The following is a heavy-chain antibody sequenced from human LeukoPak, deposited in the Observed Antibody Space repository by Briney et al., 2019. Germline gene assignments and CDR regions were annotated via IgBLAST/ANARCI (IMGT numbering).Heavy chain of an antibody. CDR2: IYYRGST. CDR1: GGSISSSSYY. D-gene: IGHD4-11*01. Sequence: SETLSLTCIVSGGSISSSSYYWGWIRQPPGKGLEWIGSIYYRGSTYYNPSLKSRVTISVDTSKNQFSLKLSSVTAADTAVYYCARDSDYSNYDYWGQGTLVTVSS. CDR3: ARDSDYSNYDY. V-gene: IGHV4-39*07. J-gene: IGHJ4*02.